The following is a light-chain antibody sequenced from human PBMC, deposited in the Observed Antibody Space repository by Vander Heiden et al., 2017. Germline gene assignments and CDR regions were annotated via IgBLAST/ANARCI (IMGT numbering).Light chain of an antibody. V-gene: IGLV1-40*01. CDR3: QSYDSRLSVV. CDR1: SSNVGAGYD. CDR2: ANT. J-gene: IGLJ2*01. Sequence: HSVLTQPPSLSGAPGQRVTSSCTGSSSNVGAGYDVHWYQQLPGTAPKLLIYANTNRPSGVPDRFAGSKSGTSASLAITGLQAEDEADYYCQSYDSRLSVVFGGGTKLTVL.